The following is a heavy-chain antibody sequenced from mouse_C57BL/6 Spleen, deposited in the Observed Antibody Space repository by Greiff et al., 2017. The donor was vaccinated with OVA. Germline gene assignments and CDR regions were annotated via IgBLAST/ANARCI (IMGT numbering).Heavy chain of an antibody. V-gene: IGHV1-64*01. CDR3: ANDDYDDYNAMDY. CDR1: GYTFTSYW. CDR2: IHPDSGST. D-gene: IGHD2-4*01. Sequence: QVQLQQPGAELVKPGASVKLSCKASGYTFTSYWMHWVKQRPGQGLEWIGMIHPDSGSTNYNEKFKSKATLTVDKSSSTAYMQLSSLTSADSAVDYCANDDYDDYNAMDYWGQGTSVTVSS. J-gene: IGHJ4*01.